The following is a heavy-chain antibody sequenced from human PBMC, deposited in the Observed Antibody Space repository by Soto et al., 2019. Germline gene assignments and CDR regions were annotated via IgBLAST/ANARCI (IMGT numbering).Heavy chain of an antibody. CDR2: INAGNGNT. Sequence: ASVKVSCKASGYTFTSYAMHWVRQAPGQKLEWMGWINAGNGNTKYSQKFQGRVTITRDTSASTAYLELSGLRSEDRAGYYCGGDPGYSYGNPGGRGPLVTAPS. CDR3: GGDPGYSYGNP. D-gene: IGHD5-18*01. J-gene: IGHJ5*02. CDR1: GYTFTSYA. V-gene: IGHV1-3*01.